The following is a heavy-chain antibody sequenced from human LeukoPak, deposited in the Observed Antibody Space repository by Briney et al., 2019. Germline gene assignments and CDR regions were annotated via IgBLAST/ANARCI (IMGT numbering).Heavy chain of an antibody. CDR3: ARDDTSATRHAFDI. J-gene: IGHJ3*02. D-gene: IGHD3-22*01. CDR2: IYYSGST. Sequence: SETLSPTCAVYGGSFSGYYWSWIRQPPGKGLEWIGYIYYSGSTNYNPSLKSRVTISVDTSKNQFSLKLSSVTAADTAVYYCARDDTSATRHAFDIWGQGTMVTVSS. V-gene: IGHV4-59*12. CDR1: GGSFSGYY.